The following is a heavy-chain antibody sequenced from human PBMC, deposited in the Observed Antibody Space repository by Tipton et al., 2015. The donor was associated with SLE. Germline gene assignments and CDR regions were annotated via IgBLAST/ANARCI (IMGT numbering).Heavy chain of an antibody. D-gene: IGHD2-2*01. CDR1: GFTFTNYW. CDR2: IKQDGSEK. CDR3: ARGPDVVVVPAVEEYYYYMDV. J-gene: IGHJ6*03. V-gene: IGHV3-7*01. Sequence: GSLRLSCAASGFTFTNYWMSWVRQAPGKGLEWVANIKQDGSEKYYVESVRGRFTISRDHAKNSLYLQMTSLRAEDTAVYYCARGPDVVVVPAVEEYYYYMDVWGKGTTVAVSS.